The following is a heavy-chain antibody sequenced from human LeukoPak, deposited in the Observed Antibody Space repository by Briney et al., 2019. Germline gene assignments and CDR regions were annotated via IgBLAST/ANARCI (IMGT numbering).Heavy chain of an antibody. D-gene: IGHD3-10*01. J-gene: IGHJ6*02. V-gene: IGHV3-33*01. Sequence: GGSLRLSCAASGFTFSSYGMHWVRQAPGKGLEWVAVIWYDGSNKYYAGSVKGRFTISRDNSKNTLYLQMNSLRAEDTAVYYCARDPTYYYGSGTYSHYYGMDVWGQGTTVTVSS. CDR3: ARDPTYYYGSGTYSHYYGMDV. CDR2: IWYDGSNK. CDR1: GFTFSSYG.